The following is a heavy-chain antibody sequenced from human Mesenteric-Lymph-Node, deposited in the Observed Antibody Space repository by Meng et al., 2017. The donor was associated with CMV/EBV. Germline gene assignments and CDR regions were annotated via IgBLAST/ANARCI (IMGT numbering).Heavy chain of an antibody. CDR2: LYSTGGA. CDR3: AKHMTGYYYYGLDV. V-gene: IGHV3-53*01. J-gene: IGHJ6*02. CDR1: GFTFSSYT. D-gene: IGHD1-14*01. Sequence: GGSLRLSCVASGFTFSSYTMSWVRQAPGKGLEWVSVLYSTGGAFYADSVKGRFIVSRDNSKNTLFLQMNNVRAEDTAVYYCAKHMTGYYYYGLDVWGQGTTVTVSS.